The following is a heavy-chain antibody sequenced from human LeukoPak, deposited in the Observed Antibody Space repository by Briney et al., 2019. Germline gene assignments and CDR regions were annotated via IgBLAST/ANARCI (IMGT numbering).Heavy chain of an antibody. V-gene: IGHV4-59*01. J-gene: IGHJ3*01. CDR2: IYYSGST. Sequence: SETLPLTCTVSGDSISSYYWSWIRQPPGKGLEWIGYIYYSGSTNYNPSLKSRVTISVDTSKNQFSLKLSSVTAADTAVYYCARDRPIVGAMTAFDVWGQVTMVTVSS. CDR1: GDSISSYY. CDR3: ARDRPIVGAMTAFDV. D-gene: IGHD1-26*01.